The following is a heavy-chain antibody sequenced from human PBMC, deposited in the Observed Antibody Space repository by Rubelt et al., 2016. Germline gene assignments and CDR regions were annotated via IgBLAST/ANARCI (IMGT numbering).Heavy chain of an antibody. CDR2: IYYSGST. CDR1: GGSVSSSSYY. Sequence: QLQLQESGPGLVKPSETLSLNCTVSGGSVSSSSYYWGWVRQPPGKGLEWIGSIYYSGSTYYNPSLKSRVTISVDTSKNQFSLKRSSMTAADTAVYYCARVYTGSDIWGQGTMVTVSS. D-gene: IGHD3-16*01. V-gene: IGHV4-39*07. J-gene: IGHJ3*02. CDR3: ARVYTGSDI.